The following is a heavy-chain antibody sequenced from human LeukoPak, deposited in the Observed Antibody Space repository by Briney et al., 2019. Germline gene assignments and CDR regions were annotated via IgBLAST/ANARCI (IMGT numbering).Heavy chain of an antibody. V-gene: IGHV4-59*01. CDR1: GGSFSGYY. D-gene: IGHD2-21*02. CDR2: IYYSGST. J-gene: IGHJ4*02. CDR3: ARANCGGDCYSGFDY. Sequence: PSETLSLTCAVYGGSFSGYYWSWIRQPPGKGLEWIGYIYYSGSTNYNPSLKSRVTISVDTSKNQFSLKLSSVTAADTAVYYCARANCGGDCYSGFDYWGQGTLVTVSS.